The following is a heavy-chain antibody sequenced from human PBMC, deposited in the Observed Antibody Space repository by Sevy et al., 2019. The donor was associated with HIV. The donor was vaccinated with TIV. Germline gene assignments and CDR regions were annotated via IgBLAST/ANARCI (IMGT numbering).Heavy chain of an antibody. CDR3: VKDPRKYAGSLGDYFDH. Sequence: GESLKISCEASGFTFGNYAMHWVRQGPGKGLEWVSVINWDGSSAYYADTVEGRFTLSSDNSKNSIYVEMSSLTVEDTAFYYCVKDPRKYAGSLGDYFDHWGQGTLVTVSS. CDR2: INWDGSSA. V-gene: IGHV3-43D*03. CDR1: GFTFGNYA. J-gene: IGHJ1*01. D-gene: IGHD3-16*01.